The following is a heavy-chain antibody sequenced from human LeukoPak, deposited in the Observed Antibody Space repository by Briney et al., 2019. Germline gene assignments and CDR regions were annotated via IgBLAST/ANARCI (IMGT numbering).Heavy chain of an antibody. CDR1: GFTFTNYG. D-gene: IGHD6-19*01. V-gene: IGHV3-23*01. Sequence: GGSLRLSCTASGFTFTNYGMGWVRQAPGKGLEWVSAITNSGGTTYFADSMKGRFTISRDNSKNTLYLQMNSLRADDTAVYYCAKDARRRSGWYYFDYWGQGTLVTVSS. J-gene: IGHJ4*02. CDR3: AKDARRRSGWYYFDY. CDR2: ITNSGGTT.